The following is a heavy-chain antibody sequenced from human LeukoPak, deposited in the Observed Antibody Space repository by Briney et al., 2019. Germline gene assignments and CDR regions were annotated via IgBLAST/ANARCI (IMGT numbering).Heavy chain of an antibody. CDR1: GVSISSYY. CDR3: ARDRVWDYFDY. J-gene: IGHJ4*02. Sequence: SQTLSLTCTVSGVSISSYYWSWIRQPAGKGLEWIGRIYTSGSASYNPSLKSRVTMSVDTSKNQFSLKLSSVTAADTAAYYCARDRVWDYFDYWGQGTLVTVSS. V-gene: IGHV4-4*07. D-gene: IGHD3-16*01. CDR2: IYTSGSA.